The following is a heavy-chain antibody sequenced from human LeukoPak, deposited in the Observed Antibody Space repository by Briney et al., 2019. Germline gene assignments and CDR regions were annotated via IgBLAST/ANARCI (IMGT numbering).Heavy chain of an antibody. V-gene: IGHV3-23*01. Sequence: GGSLRLSCAASGLTFSGSAMSWVRQAPGKGLEWVSLISGSGNSTYYADSVKGRFTISRDNSKNTLYLQMNSLRAEDTAVYYCAKVLVLVSANRYYFDFWGQGTLVTVSS. J-gene: IGHJ4*02. CDR3: AKVLVLVSANRYYFDF. D-gene: IGHD2-15*01. CDR2: ISGSGNST. CDR1: GLTFSGSA.